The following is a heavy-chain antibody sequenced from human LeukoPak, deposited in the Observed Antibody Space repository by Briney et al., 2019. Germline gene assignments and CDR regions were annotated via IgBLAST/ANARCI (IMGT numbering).Heavy chain of an antibody. Sequence: ASVKVSCKASGYTFTDYYMHWVRQAPGQGLEWMGWINPNTGGTNYAQKFQGRVTMTRDTSISTPYMELSWLRSDDTAVYYCARALYTSRSYLATFSPTNFDYWGQGTLVTVSS. J-gene: IGHJ4*02. CDR3: ARALYTSRSYLATFSPTNFDY. CDR1: GYTFTDYY. CDR2: INPNTGGT. V-gene: IGHV1-2*02. D-gene: IGHD6-13*01.